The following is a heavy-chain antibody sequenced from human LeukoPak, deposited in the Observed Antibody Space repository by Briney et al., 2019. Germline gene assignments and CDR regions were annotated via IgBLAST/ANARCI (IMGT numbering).Heavy chain of an antibody. CDR2: INHRGST. CDR1: GGSFSGYY. V-gene: IGHV4-34*01. J-gene: IGHJ4*02. CDR3: ASPHPYYYDSTGYDY. Sequence: SETLSLTCAVSGGSFSGYYWSWIRQPPGKGLEWIWEINHRGSTNYNPSLKSRVTISVDTSKNQFSLKLSSVTAADTAVYYCASPHPYYYDSTGYDYWGQGTLVTVSS. D-gene: IGHD3-22*01.